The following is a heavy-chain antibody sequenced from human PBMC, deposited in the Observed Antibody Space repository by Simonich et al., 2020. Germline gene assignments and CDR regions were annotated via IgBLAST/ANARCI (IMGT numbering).Heavy chain of an antibody. V-gene: IGHV5-51*03. CDR1: GYSFTSYW. CDR2: TYPVDYDT. J-gene: IGHJ4*02. CDR3: VRPDSGYDYFDY. Sequence: EVQLVQSGAEVKKPGESLKISCKGSGYSFTSYWIGWVRQMPGKGLEWLGITYPVDYDTKYNPSFQGQVTISADQSISTAYLQWSSLKASDTAMYYCVRPDSGYDYFDYWGQGTLVTVSS. D-gene: IGHD5-12*01.